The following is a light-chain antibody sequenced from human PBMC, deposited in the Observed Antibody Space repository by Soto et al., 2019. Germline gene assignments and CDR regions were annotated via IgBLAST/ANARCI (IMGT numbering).Light chain of an antibody. CDR3: QQYSNWPKP. V-gene: IGKV3-15*01. CDR1: QSVNSN. CDR2: GAF. Sequence: EKVMSQSPATPSVYTGARVTLSCRASQSVNSNLAWYQQKSGQAPRLLIFGAFTRAAGVPARFSGSGSGTEFTLTISSLQSEDSAVYFCQQYSNWPKPFCQGTKVDIK. J-gene: IGKJ1*01.